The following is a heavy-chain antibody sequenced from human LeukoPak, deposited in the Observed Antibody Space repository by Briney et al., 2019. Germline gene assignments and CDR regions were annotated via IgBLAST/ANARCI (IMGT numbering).Heavy chain of an antibody. J-gene: IGHJ4*02. V-gene: IGHV1-2*06. CDR2: INPNSGGT. CDR1: GYTFTGYY. D-gene: IGHD5-12*01. Sequence: ASVKVSCKASGYTFTGYYMHWVRQAPGQGLEWMGRINPNSGGTNYAQKFQGRVTMTRDTSISTAYMELSRLRSDDTAVYYCARETDVDMVANFDYWGQGTLVTVSS. CDR3: ARETDVDMVANFDY.